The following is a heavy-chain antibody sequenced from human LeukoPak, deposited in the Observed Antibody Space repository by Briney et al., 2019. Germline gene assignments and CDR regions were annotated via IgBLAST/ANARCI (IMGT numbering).Heavy chain of an antibody. V-gene: IGHV4-34*01. Sequence: PSETLSLTCAVYGGSFSGYYWGWIRQPPGKGLEWIGEINHSGSTNYNPSLKSRVTISVDTSKNQFSLKLSSVTAADTAVYYCARGQGAAAANYYYYYMDVWGKGTTVTVSS. CDR2: INHSGST. CDR3: ARGQGAAAANYYYYYMDV. CDR1: GGSFSGYY. D-gene: IGHD6-13*01. J-gene: IGHJ6*03.